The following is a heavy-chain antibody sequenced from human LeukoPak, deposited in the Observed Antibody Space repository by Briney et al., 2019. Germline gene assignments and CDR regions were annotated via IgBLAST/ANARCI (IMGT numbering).Heavy chain of an antibody. Sequence: GESLKISCKGSGYSFTSYWIGWVRQMPGKGLEWMGIIYVGGSETKYSPSFQGQVTISADRSISTAYLQWNSLKASDTAMYYCARHLGAAMVSPLGHWGQGTLVTVSS. V-gene: IGHV5-51*01. J-gene: IGHJ4*02. CDR2: IYVGGSET. CDR1: GYSFTSYW. CDR3: ARHLGAAMVSPLGH. D-gene: IGHD5-18*01.